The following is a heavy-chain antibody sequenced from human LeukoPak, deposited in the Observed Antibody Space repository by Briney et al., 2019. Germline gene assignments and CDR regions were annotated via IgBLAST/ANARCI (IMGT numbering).Heavy chain of an antibody. J-gene: IGHJ4*02. V-gene: IGHV4-31*03. CDR1: GGSISSMTYY. CDR3: ARDWGTLVAS. CDR2: IYYSGST. Sequence: SETLSLTCTVSGGSISSMTYYWSWIRQPPGKGLEWIGYIYYSGSTYYNPSLKSRVTISVDTSKNQFSLKLSSVTAADTAVYYCARDWGTLVASWGQGTLVTVSS. D-gene: IGHD3-16*01.